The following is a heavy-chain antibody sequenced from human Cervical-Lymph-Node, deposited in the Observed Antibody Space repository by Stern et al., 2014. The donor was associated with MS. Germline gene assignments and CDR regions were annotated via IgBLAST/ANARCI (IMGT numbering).Heavy chain of an antibody. CDR3: ARERGYCSGGSCSLGY. CDR2: ISSSSSYI. D-gene: IGHD2-15*01. Sequence: VQLVESGGGLVKPGGSLRLSCAASGFTFSSYSMNWVRQAPGKGLEWVSSISSSSSYIYYADSVKGRFTISRDNAKNSLYLQMNSLRAEDTAVYYCARERGYCSGGSCSLGYWGQGTLVTVSS. CDR1: GFTFSSYS. V-gene: IGHV3-21*01. J-gene: IGHJ4*02.